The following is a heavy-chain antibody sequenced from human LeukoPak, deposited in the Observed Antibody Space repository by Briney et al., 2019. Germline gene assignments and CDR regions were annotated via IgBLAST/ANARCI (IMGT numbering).Heavy chain of an antibody. V-gene: IGHV3-49*04. J-gene: IGHJ4*02. CDR3: TAGVVIISYDY. CDR2: IRSKAYGGTT. D-gene: IGHD3-3*01. CDR1: GFTFGDYA. Sequence: GGSLRLSCTASGFTFGDYAMSWVRQAPGKGLEWVGFIRSKAYGGTTEYAASVKGRFTISRDDSKSIAYLQMNSLKTEDTAVYYCTAGVVIISYDYWGQGTLVTVSS.